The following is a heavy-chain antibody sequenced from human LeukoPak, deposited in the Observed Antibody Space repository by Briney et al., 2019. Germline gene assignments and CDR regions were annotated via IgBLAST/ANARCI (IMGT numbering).Heavy chain of an antibody. J-gene: IGHJ6*02. V-gene: IGHV1-69*13. D-gene: IGHD2-2*02. Sequence: SVKVSCKASGGTFSSYAISWVRQAPGQGLEWMGGIIPIFGTANYAQKFQGRVTITADESTSTAYMELSSLRSEDTAVYYCASPVGYCSSTSCYRGYYYYYGMDVWGQGTTVTVSS. CDR2: IIPIFGTA. CDR3: ASPVGYCSSTSCYRGYYYYYGMDV. CDR1: GGTFSSYA.